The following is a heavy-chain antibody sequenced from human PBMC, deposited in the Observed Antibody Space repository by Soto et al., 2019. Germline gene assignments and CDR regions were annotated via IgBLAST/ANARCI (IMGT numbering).Heavy chain of an antibody. Sequence: SETLSLTCAVYGGSFSGYYCSWIRQPPGKGLEWIGEIYLSGSTNYNPSLKTRVTISLDTSKSQFSLKLNSVTAADSAVYFCARLEGLATISYYFDFWGQGALVTVSS. CDR1: GGSFSGYY. CDR3: ARLEGLATISYYFDF. CDR2: IYLSGST. D-gene: IGHD3-9*01. V-gene: IGHV4-34*01. J-gene: IGHJ4*02.